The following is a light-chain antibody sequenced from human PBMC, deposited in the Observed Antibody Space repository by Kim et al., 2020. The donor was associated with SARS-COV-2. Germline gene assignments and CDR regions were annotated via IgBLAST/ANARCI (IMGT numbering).Light chain of an antibody. CDR1: QDISNY. J-gene: IGKJ4*01. CDR2: DAS. V-gene: IGKV1-33*01. Sequence: DIQMTQSPSSLSASVGDRVTITCQASQDISNYLNWYQHKPGKAPNVLIYDASKLETGVPSRFSGSGSGTDFTLTINSVQPEDISTYYCQQYDNLPLTFGGGTKVDIK. CDR3: QQYDNLPLT.